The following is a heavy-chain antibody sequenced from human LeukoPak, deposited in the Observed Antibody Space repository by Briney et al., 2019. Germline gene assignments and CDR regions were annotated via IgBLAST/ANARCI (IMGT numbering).Heavy chain of an antibody. J-gene: IGHJ4*02. CDR2: INHDGSEE. Sequence: GGSLRLSCAVSGFTFSNSWMTWVRQAPGKGLQWVANINHDGSEEYHGDSVKGRFTISRDNAKNSLYLQMNSLRVEDTAVYFCARDGGRRDDYWGQGTLVTVSS. CDR1: GFTFSNSW. CDR3: ARDGGRRDDY. D-gene: IGHD3-16*01. V-gene: IGHV3-7*01.